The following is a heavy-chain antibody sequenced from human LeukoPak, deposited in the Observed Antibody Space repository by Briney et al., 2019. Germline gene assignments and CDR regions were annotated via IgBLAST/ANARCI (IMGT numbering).Heavy chain of an antibody. V-gene: IGHV3-33*01. Sequence: GGSLRLSCAASGFTFSSYGMHWVRQAPGKGLEWVAVIWYDGSNKYYADSVKGRFTISRDNSKNTLYLQMNGLRAEDTAVYYCARDRGGIAARPVGWFDPWGQGTLVTVSS. J-gene: IGHJ5*02. D-gene: IGHD6-6*01. CDR3: ARDRGGIAARPVGWFDP. CDR1: GFTFSSYG. CDR2: IWYDGSNK.